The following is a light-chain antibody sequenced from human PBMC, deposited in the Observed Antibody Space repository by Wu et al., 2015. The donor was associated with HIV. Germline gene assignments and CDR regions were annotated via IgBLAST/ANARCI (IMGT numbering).Light chain of an antibody. CDR1: QGISSV. V-gene: IGKV1D-13*01. J-gene: IGKJ4*01. CDR2: DAS. CDR3: QQFNNYPHSFT. Sequence: AIQLTQSPSSLSASVGDRVTITCRASQGISSVLAWYQQKPGKPPKLLIYDASSLESGVPSRFSGSGSGTDFTLTISSLQPEDFATYYCQQFNNYPHSFTFGGGTKVEIK.